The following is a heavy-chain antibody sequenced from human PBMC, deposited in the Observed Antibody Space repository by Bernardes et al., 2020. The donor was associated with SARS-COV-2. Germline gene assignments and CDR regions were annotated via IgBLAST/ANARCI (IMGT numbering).Heavy chain of an antibody. CDR1: GGSISSYY. Sequence: SETLSLTCTVSGGSISSYYWSWIRQPAGKGLEWIGRIYTSGSTNYNPSLKSRVTMSVDTSKNQFSLKLSSVTAADTAVYYCAREVNPLSIVVVVAATREHWFDPWGQGTLVTVSS. D-gene: IGHD2-15*01. V-gene: IGHV4-4*07. CDR3: AREVNPLSIVVVVAATREHWFDP. CDR2: IYTSGST. J-gene: IGHJ5*02.